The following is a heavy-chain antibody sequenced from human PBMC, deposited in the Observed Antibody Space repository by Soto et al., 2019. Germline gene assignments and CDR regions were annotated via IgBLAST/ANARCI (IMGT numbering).Heavy chain of an antibody. V-gene: IGHV3-21*04. CDR3: ASAMTMGWSPQGY. J-gene: IGHJ4*02. CDR1: GFNFGGYT. Sequence: LRLSGTGSGFNFGGYTVNWVRQAPGKGLEWVSSISSSNTYIFYADTVKGRFIISRDNTKNSVYLQINRLRTEDAALYYCASAMTMGWSPQGYWGQGTPVTVSS. CDR2: ISSSNTYI. D-gene: IGHD3-10*01.